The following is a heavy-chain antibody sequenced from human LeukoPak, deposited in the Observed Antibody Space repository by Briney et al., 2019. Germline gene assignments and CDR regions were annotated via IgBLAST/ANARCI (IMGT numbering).Heavy chain of an antibody. CDR2: INHVGTT. J-gene: IGHJ3*01. V-gene: IGHV4-34*01. CDR1: GGSFSGYF. D-gene: IGHD3-10*01. CDR3: ARGRTMVRGIIQRLNSRGTNFDV. Sequence: SETLSLTCGVSGGSFSGYFWAWIRQPPGKGLEWIGEINHVGTTNLNPSLESRMTTSKDTPKNQFSLKLFSVTAADTAVYYCARGRTMVRGIIQRLNSRGTNFDVWGQGTEVIVSS.